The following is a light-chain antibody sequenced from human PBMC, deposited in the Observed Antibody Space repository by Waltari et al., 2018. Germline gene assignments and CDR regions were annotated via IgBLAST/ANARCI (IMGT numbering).Light chain of an antibody. CDR1: QTVSSIS. Sequence: EIVLTQSPGTLSLSPGERATLSCRASQTVSSISFTWYQQKAGQAPRLLIYGTSNRAIGIPDRFSGSGSGTDFTLTISRLEPEDFAVYYCQQYDGIVVTFGGGTKVEI. J-gene: IGKJ4*01. CDR3: QQYDGIVVT. CDR2: GTS. V-gene: IGKV3-20*01.